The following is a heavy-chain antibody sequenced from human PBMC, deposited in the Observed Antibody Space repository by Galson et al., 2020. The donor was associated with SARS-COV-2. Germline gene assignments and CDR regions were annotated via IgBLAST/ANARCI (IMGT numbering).Heavy chain of an antibody. D-gene: IGHD1-1*01. V-gene: IGHV4-59*01. Sequence: SETLSLTCTVSGGSISSYYWSWIRQPPGRGLEWIGYIYDSGNSNDPSRKSRVTTSYHPSLKSRVSISVDTSKNQFSLRMTSVTAADTAVYYCASLEGHKFGDDGNYYGMDVWGQGTTVIVSS. CDR2: IYDSGNSNDPSRKSRVTT. CDR3: ASLEGHKFGDDGNYYGMDV. J-gene: IGHJ6*02. CDR1: GGSISSYY.